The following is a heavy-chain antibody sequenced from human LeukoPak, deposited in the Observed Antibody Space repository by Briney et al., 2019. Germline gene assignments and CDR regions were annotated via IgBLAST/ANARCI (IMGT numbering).Heavy chain of an antibody. CDR1: GFTFSDYY. V-gene: IGHV3-11*06. CDR3: ARGGRGYCSSTSCSPSYYYYMDV. D-gene: IGHD2-2*01. CDR2: ISSSSSYI. J-gene: IGHJ6*03. Sequence: PGGSLRLSCAASGFTFSDYYMSWIRQAPGKGLEWVSSISSSSSYIYYADSVKGRFTISRDNAENSLYLQMNSLRAEDTAVYYCARGGRGYCSSTSCSPSYYYYMDVWGKGTTVTVSS.